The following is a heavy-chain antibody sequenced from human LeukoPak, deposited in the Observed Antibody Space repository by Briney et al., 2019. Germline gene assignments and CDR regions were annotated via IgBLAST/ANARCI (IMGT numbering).Heavy chain of an antibody. Sequence: GGSLRLSCAASGFTFSSYSMNWVRQAPGKGLEWVSSISSSSSYIYYADSVKGRFTISRDNSKNTLYLQMNSLRAEDTAVYYCAKGGYYYYYMDVWGKGTTVTVSS. V-gene: IGHV3-21*01. CDR1: GFTFSSYS. J-gene: IGHJ6*03. CDR2: ISSSSSYI. CDR3: AKGGYYYYYMDV.